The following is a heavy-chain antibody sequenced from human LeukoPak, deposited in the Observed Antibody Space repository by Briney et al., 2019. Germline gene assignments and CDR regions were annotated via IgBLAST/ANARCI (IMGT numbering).Heavy chain of an antibody. CDR1: GFTFSSYW. CDR3: ARDYDRYYMDV. CDR2: INTESTST. D-gene: IGHD3-3*01. Sequence: GGSLRLSCAASGFTFSSYWIHWVRQAPGKGLVWVSRINTESTSTSYAGSVKGRFTISRDNAKNTLYLQMNSLRPEDTAVYYCARDYDRYYMDVWGKGTTVTVSS. V-gene: IGHV3-74*01. J-gene: IGHJ6*03.